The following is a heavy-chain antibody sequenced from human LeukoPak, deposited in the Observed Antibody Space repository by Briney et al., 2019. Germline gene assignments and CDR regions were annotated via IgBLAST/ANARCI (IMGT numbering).Heavy chain of an antibody. V-gene: IGHV3-74*01. Sequence: GGALRLSCAASGFTFSSYWMHWFRQAPGKGLAWVARINSDGSSTNYADSVKGRFTISRDNAKSTLYLQMNSLRAEDTAVYYCARLTPPFDYWGPGTLVTVSS. J-gene: IGHJ4*02. CDR3: ARLTPPFDY. CDR2: INSDGSST. D-gene: IGHD3-16*01. CDR1: GFTFSSYW.